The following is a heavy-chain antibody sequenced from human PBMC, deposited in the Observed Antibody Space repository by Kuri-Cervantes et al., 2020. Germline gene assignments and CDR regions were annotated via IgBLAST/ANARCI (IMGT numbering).Heavy chain of an antibody. D-gene: IGHD2-21*01. Sequence: GGSLRLSCAASGFTSSDYYMSWIRQAPGKGLEWVSYISSSSSYIYYADSVKGRFTISRDNAKNSLYLQMNSLRAEDTAVYYCARAPLTFLDYWGQGTLVTVSS. V-gene: IGHV3-11*06. CDR2: ISSSSSYI. CDR1: GFTSSDYY. J-gene: IGHJ4*02. CDR3: ARAPLTFLDY.